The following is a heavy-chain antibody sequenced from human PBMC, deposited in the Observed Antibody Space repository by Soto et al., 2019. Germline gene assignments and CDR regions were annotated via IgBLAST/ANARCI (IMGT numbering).Heavy chain of an antibody. CDR2: IRNKAYGGTT. CDR3: ARVLISYCPGINCMRLDY. V-gene: IGHV3-49*03. D-gene: IGHD3-10*01. CDR1: GFIFGDYA. J-gene: IGHJ4*02. Sequence: PGGSLRLSCTASGFIFGDYAMSWFRQAPGKGLEWIGFIRNKAYGGTTEYAASVKGRFTISWDDSKSIAYVQMNSLKTEDTAVYYCARVLISYCPGINCMRLDYWGQGTLVTVSS.